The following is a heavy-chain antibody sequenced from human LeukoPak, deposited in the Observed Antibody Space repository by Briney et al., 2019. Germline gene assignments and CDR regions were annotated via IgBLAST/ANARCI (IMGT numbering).Heavy chain of an antibody. CDR3: TRRRDEGGYKDIFDI. CDR2: IYPGDSDT. V-gene: IGHV5-51*01. CDR1: GSIFTTYW. J-gene: IGHJ3*02. D-gene: IGHD5-18*01. Sequence: GASLQISCQGSGSIFTTYWIGWVRQLPGKGLEWMGIIYPGDSDTRSSPSFQGQVTISADTSISTAYLQWSSLKASATAMYYCTRRRDEGGYKDIFDIWGQGTMVTVSS.